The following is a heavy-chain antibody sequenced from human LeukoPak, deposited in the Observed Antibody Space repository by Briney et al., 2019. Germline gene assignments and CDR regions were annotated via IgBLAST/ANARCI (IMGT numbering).Heavy chain of an antibody. J-gene: IGHJ4*02. CDR2: IYPGDSDT. CDR1: GYSFTNYW. V-gene: IGHV5-51*01. Sequence: GESLKISCKGSGYSFTNYWIGWVRQMPGKGLEWMGIIYPGDSDTRYSSSFQGQVTISADKSISTAYLQWSSLKASDTAMYYCAGGAYYDFWSGYYRDYWGQGTLVTVSS. D-gene: IGHD3-3*01. CDR3: AGGAYYDFWSGYYRDY.